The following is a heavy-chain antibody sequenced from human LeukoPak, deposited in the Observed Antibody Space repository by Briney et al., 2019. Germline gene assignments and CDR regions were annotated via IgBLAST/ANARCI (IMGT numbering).Heavy chain of an antibody. CDR2: ISWNSGSI. J-gene: IGHJ6*04. CDR1: GFTFDDYA. Sequence: GGSLRLSCAASGFTFDDYAMHWVRQAPGKGLEWVSGISWNSGSIGYADSVNGRFTISRDNAKNSLYLQMNSLRAEDTALYYCAKDIQGNQGLDVWGKGTTVTVSS. V-gene: IGHV3-9*01. D-gene: IGHD1-14*01. CDR3: AKDIQGNQGLDV.